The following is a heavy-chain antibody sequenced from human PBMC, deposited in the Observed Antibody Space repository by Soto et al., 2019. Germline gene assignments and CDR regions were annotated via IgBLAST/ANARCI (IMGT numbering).Heavy chain of an antibody. J-gene: IGHJ4*02. CDR2: MNPNSGNT. D-gene: IGHD3-22*01. Sequence: QVQLVQSGAEVKKPGASVKVSCKASGYTFTSYDINWVRQATGQGLEWMGWMNPNSGNTGYAQKFQGRVTMTRNTSISTAYMELSSLRSEDTAVYYCASTVPYYYDSSDYYFDYWGQGTLVTVSS. V-gene: IGHV1-8*01. CDR3: ASTVPYYYDSSDYYFDY. CDR1: GYTFTSYD.